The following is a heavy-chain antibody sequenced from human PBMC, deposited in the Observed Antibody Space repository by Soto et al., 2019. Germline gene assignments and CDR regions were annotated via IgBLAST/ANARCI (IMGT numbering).Heavy chain of an antibody. CDR1: GGSFSGYY. CDR2: INHSGST. Sequence: SETLSLTCAVYGGSFSGYYWSWIRQPPGKGLEWIGEINHSGSTNYNPSLKSRVTISVDTSKNQFSLKLSSVTAADTAVYYCARGRYDFWSGYLKSRFDYWGQGTLVTVSS. D-gene: IGHD3-3*01. J-gene: IGHJ4*02. CDR3: ARGRYDFWSGYLKSRFDY. V-gene: IGHV4-34*01.